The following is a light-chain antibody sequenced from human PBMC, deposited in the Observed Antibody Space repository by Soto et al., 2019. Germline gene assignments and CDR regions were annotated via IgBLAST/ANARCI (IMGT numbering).Light chain of an antibody. CDR2: DAS. Sequence: DIQMTQSPSTLSASVGDRGTITCRASQSISSWLAWYQQKPGKAPKLLIYDASSLGSGVPSRFSGSGSGTEFTLTISSLQRDDFAAYYCQQYTSYSWTFGQVTKVEIK. CDR3: QQYTSYSWT. V-gene: IGKV1-5*01. J-gene: IGKJ1*01. CDR1: QSISSW.